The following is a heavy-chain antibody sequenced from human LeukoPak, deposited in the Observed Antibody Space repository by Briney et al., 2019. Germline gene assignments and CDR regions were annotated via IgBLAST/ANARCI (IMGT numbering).Heavy chain of an antibody. D-gene: IGHD6-6*01. CDR2: INSDGSST. Sequence: PGGSLRLSCAASGFTLSSYAVSWVRQAPGKGLVWVSRINSDGSSTSYADSVKGRFTISRDNAKNTLYLQMNSLRAEDTAVYYCARGSSVRFNYWGQGTLVTVSS. CDR1: GFTLSSYA. CDR3: ARGSSVRFNY. J-gene: IGHJ4*02. V-gene: IGHV3-74*01.